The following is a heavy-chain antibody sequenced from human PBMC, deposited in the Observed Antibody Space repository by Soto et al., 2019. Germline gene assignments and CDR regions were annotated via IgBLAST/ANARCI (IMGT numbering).Heavy chain of an antibody. J-gene: IGHJ4*01. Sequence: AGTLCPTCVVSDASISTYDSWTCVRHPPGEGREWMGKMFHSGGADYAPSLKSRATISADSPKNHSSLRLPAVPAADTAVYDWEIGNVDSRHEYWGQGTQVTVSS. CDR3: EIGNVDSRHEY. V-gene: IGHV4-4*02. CDR2: MFHSGGA. CDR1: DASISTYDS. D-gene: IGHD3-3*01.